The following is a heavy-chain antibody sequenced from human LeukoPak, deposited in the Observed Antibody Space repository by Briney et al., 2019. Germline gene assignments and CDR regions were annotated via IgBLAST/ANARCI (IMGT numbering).Heavy chain of an antibody. CDR1: GFTFSSYA. CDR2: ISGSGGST. D-gene: IGHD4-17*01. Sequence: PGGSLRLSCAASGFTFSSYAMSWVRQAPGKGLEWVSAISGSGGSTYYADSVKGRFTISRDNSKNTLYLQMNSLRAEDTAVYYCAKDLEFLRDYGDYPFDYWGQGTLVTVSS. CDR3: AKDLEFLRDYGDYPFDY. J-gene: IGHJ4*02. V-gene: IGHV3-23*01.